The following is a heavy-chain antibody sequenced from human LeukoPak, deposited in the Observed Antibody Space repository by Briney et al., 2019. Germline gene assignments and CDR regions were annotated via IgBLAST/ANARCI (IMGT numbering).Heavy chain of an antibody. CDR3: AKDKVVPAASSYFDY. CDR2: ISGSGLST. Sequence: GGSLRLSCVASGFTFSNFAISWVRQAPGKGLDWVSAISGSGLSTYYADSVKGRFTISRDNSKNTIYLQMNDLRAEDTAVYYCAKDKVVPAASSYFDYWGQGTLVTVSS. V-gene: IGHV3-23*01. CDR1: GFTFSNFA. J-gene: IGHJ4*02. D-gene: IGHD2-2*01.